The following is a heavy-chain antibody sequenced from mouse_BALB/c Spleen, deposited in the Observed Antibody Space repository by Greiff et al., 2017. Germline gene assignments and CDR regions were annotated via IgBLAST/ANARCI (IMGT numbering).Heavy chain of an antibody. D-gene: IGHD2-1*01. CDR3: ARGNYGNRAWFAY. J-gene: IGHJ3*01. CDR1: GDSITSGY. Sequence: EVNLVESGPSLVKPSQTLSLTCSGTGDSITSGYWNWIRKFPGNKLEYMGYISYSGSTYYNPSLKSRISITRDTSKNQYYLQVNSVTTADTATYYCARGNYGNRAWFAYWGQGTLVTVSA. V-gene: IGHV3-8*02. CDR2: ISYSGST.